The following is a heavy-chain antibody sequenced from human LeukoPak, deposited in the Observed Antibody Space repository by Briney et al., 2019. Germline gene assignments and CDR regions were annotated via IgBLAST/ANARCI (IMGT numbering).Heavy chain of an antibody. CDR3: AREGSAGYFDY. V-gene: IGHV4-59*01. Sequence: SETLSLTCTASGGSISSYYLSWIRQPPGKGLEWIGYIYYSGSTNYNPSLKSRVTISVDTSKNQFSLKLSSVTAADTAVYYCAREGSAGYFDYWGQGTLVTVSS. J-gene: IGHJ4*02. CDR1: GGSISSYY. CDR2: IYYSGST. D-gene: IGHD6-13*01.